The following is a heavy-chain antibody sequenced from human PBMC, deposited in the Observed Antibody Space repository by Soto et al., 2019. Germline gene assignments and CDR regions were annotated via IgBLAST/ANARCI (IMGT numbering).Heavy chain of an antibody. J-gene: IGHJ6*03. CDR2: FDPEDGET. CDR3: ATAYYDYIWGSYRSYYYYYMDV. CDR1: GYTLTELS. V-gene: IGHV1-24*01. Sequence: ASVKVSCKVSGYTLTELSMHWVRQAPGEGLEWMGGFDPEDGETIYAQKFQGRVTMTEDTSTDTAYMELSSLRSEDTAVYYCATAYYDYIWGSYRSYYYYYMDVWDKATTVTVS. D-gene: IGHD3-16*02.